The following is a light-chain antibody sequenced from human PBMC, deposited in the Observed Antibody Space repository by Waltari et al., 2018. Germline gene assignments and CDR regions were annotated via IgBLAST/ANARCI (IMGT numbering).Light chain of an antibody. CDR3: QVWDNSSDHVV. CDR2: RDS. Sequence: SYVLSQPPSVSVAPGQTARVTCGGNNIGRKRVHWYQQKPGQAPSLVIYRDSVRPPGIPERFSGSNSGNTATLSISRVEAGDEADYYCQVWDNSSDHVVFGGGTTVTVL. V-gene: IGLV3-21*02. J-gene: IGLJ3*02. CDR1: NIGRKR.